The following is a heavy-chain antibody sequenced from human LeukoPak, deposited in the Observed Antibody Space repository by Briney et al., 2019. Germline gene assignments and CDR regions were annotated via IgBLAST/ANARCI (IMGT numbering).Heavy chain of an antibody. J-gene: IGHJ4*02. Sequence: GASVKVSCKASGYTFTSYYMHWVRQATGQGLEWMGWMNPNSGNTGYAQKFQGRVTMTRNTSISTAYMELSSLRSEDTAVYYCARAITMVRGVPLGYWGQGTLVTVSS. CDR2: MNPNSGNT. V-gene: IGHV1-8*02. D-gene: IGHD3-10*01. CDR3: ARAITMVRGVPLGY. CDR1: GYTFTSYY.